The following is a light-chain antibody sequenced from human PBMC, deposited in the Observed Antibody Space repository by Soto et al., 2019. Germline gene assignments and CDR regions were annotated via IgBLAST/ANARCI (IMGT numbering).Light chain of an antibody. CDR3: SSYTRSSTRV. CDR2: EVS. Sequence: QSALTQPASVSGSPGQSITISCTGTSSDVGGYNYVSWYQQHPGKAPKLMIYEVSNRHSGVSNRFSGSKSGNTASLTISGLQAEDEADYYCSSYTRSSTRVFGGGTKLTVL. J-gene: IGLJ2*01. V-gene: IGLV2-14*01. CDR1: SSDVGGYNY.